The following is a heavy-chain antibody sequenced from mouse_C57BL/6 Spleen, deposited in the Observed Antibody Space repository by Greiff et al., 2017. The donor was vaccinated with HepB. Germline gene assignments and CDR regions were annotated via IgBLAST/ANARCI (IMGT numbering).Heavy chain of an antibody. J-gene: IGHJ2*01. CDR3: ARWGIITTVVAVDY. Sequence: QVQLQQSGPELVKPGASVKISCKASGYAFSSSWMNWVKQRPGKGLEWIGRIYPGDGDTNYNGKFKGKATLTADKSSSTAYMQLSSLTSEDSAVYFCARWGIITTVVAVDYWGQGTTLTVSS. V-gene: IGHV1-82*01. D-gene: IGHD1-1*01. CDR2: IYPGDGDT. CDR1: GYAFSSSW.